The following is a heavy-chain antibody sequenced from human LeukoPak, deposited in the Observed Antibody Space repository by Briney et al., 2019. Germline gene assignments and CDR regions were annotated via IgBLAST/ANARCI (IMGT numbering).Heavy chain of an antibody. V-gene: IGHV1-2*02. CDR3: ARVIYGSGSYYRDTEGFDY. CDR1: GYTFTGYY. J-gene: IGHJ4*02. D-gene: IGHD3-10*01. CDR2: INPNSSGT. Sequence: ASVKVSCKASGYTFTGYYMHWVRQAPVQGLEWMRWINPNSSGTNYAQKFQGRVTMTRDTSISTAYMELSRLRSDDTAVYYCARVIYGSGSYYRDTEGFDYWGQGTLVTVTS.